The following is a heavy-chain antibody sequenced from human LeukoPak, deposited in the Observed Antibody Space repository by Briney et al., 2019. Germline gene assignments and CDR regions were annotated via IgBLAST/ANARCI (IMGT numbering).Heavy chain of an antibody. V-gene: IGHV3-74*01. D-gene: IGHD3-10*01. CDR2: ISTDGSST. CDR3: ARDFLWSSGSH. J-gene: IGHJ4*02. Sequence: PGGSLRLSCAASGFTFSSYWMSWVRQAPGKGLVWVSRISTDGSSTTYADFVKGRFTISRDNAKNTLYLQMNSLRPEDTAVYYCARDFLWSSGSHWGQGTLVTVSS. CDR1: GFTFSSYW.